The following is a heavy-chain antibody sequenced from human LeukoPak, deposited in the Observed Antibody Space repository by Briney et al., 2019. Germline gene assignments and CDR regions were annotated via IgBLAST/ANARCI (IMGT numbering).Heavy chain of an antibody. CDR2: ISGSGGST. CDR3: ARQGSGSYTRFDY. CDR1: GFTFSSYA. Sequence: PGGSLRLSCAASGFTFSSYAMSWVRQAPGKGLEWVSAISGSGGSTYYADSVKGRFTISRDNAKNSLYLQMNSLRAEDTAVYYCARQGSGSYTRFDYWGQGTLVTVSS. D-gene: IGHD1-26*01. J-gene: IGHJ4*02. V-gene: IGHV3-23*01.